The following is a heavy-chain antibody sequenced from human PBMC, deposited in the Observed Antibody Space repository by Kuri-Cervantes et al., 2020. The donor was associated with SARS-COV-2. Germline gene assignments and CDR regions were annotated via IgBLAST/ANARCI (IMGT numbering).Heavy chain of an antibody. Sequence: ESLKISCAVYGGSFSGYYWSWIRQPPGKGLEWIGEINHSGSTNYNPSLKSRVTISVDTSKNQFSLKLSSVTAADTAVYYCARDVKQDYGGLYYWGQGTLVTVSS. D-gene: IGHD4-17*01. J-gene: IGHJ4*02. CDR1: GGSFSGYY. CDR2: INHSGST. V-gene: IGHV4-34*01. CDR3: ARDVKQDYGGLYY.